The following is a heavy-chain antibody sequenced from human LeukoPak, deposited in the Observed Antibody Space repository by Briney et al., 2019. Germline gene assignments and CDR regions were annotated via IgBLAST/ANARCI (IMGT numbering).Heavy chain of an antibody. CDR1: GGSISGYY. J-gene: IGHJ5*02. CDR2: IYYSGST. CDR3: ARDRPRGAASTANWFDP. D-gene: IGHD6-13*01. V-gene: IGHV4-59*01. Sequence: SETLSLTCSVSGGSISGYYWSWIRQPPGKGLEWIGYIYYSGSTNYNPSLKSRVTISVDTSKNQFSLKLSSVTAADTAVYYCARDRPRGAASTANWFDPWGQGTLVTVSS.